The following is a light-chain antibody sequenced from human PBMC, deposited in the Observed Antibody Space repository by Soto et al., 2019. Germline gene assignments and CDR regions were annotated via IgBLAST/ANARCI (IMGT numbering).Light chain of an antibody. V-gene: IGKV3-20*01. J-gene: IGKJ1*01. Sequence: EIFFTQSXGTLSXXPXXXXTLXXRSIQSLSNNIYLAWYQQKPGQAPRLLIYGASSRATGIPNRFSGSGSGTDFTLTISRLEPEDFAVYYCQQYGNSPQTFGQGTKVDI. CDR1: QSLSNNIY. CDR3: QQYGNSPQT. CDR2: GAS.